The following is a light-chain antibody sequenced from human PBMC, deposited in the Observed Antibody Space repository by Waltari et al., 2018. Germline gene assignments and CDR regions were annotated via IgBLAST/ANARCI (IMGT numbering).Light chain of an antibody. V-gene: IGLV2-14*03. CDR3: SSYSSTNTVV. CDR1: SSDVGGYNF. CDR2: DVT. Sequence: QSALTQPASVSGSPGQSVTISCTGTSSDVGGYNFVSWYQQHPGRAPKIMIYDVTHRPAVVSTRFSGSKSGDTASLTISGLQAADEAEYYCSSYSSTNTVVFGGGTQLTV. J-gene: IGLJ3*02.